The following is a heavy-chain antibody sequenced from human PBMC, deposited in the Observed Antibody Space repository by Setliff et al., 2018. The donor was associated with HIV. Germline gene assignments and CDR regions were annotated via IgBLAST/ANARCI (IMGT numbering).Heavy chain of an antibody. CDR1: GGSFSGYY. V-gene: IGHV4-34*01. J-gene: IGHJ6*03. D-gene: IGHD3-16*02. CDR2: INHSGST. Sequence: PSETLSLTCAVYGGSFSGYYWSWIRQPPGKGLEWIGEINHSGSTNYNPSLKSRVTISIDTSKNQFSLKVSSVTAADTALYYCARGLPRTYRYSYYYYYMDVWDKGTTVTVSS. CDR3: ARGLPRTYRYSYYYYYMDV.